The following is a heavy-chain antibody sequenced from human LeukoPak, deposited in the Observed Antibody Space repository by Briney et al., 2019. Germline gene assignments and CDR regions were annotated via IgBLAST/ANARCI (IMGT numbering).Heavy chain of an antibody. D-gene: IGHD6-13*01. V-gene: IGHV5-51*01. J-gene: IGHJ4*02. CDR3: ARHHTDNEVRGLIAAVSCVY. CDR2: IYPGHSDT. CDR1: GYSFTSYW. Sequence: GESLKISCKGSGYSFTSYWIGWVRQMPGKGLEWMGIIYPGHSDTRYSPSFQGQVTISADKSISTAYLQWSSLKASDTAMYYCARHHTDNEVRGLIAAVSCVYWGQGTLVTVSS.